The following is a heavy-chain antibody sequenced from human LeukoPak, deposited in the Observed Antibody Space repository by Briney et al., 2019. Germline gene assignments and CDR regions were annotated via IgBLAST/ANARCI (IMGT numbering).Heavy chain of an antibody. Sequence: SETLSLTCTVSGGSISSYYWSWIRQPPGKGLEWIGYIYYSGSTNYNPSLKSRVTISVDTTKNQFSLKLSSVIAADTAVYYCARGYTLNWFDPWGQGTLVTVSS. CDR2: IYYSGST. CDR3: ARGYTLNWFDP. D-gene: IGHD3-16*02. J-gene: IGHJ5*02. V-gene: IGHV4-59*01. CDR1: GGSISSYY.